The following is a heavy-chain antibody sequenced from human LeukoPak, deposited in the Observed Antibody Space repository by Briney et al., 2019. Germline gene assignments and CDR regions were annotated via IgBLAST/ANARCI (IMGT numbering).Heavy chain of an antibody. J-gene: IGHJ4*02. CDR1: GYTFTGYY. CDR3: ARGDFRRYFDY. D-gene: IGHD3-3*01. Sequence: ASVKVSCKASGYTFTGYYMHWVRQAPGQGLEWMGWINPNSGGTNYAQKFQGRVTITRNTSISTAYMELSSLRSEDTAVYYCARGDFRRYFDYWGQGTLVTVSS. V-gene: IGHV1-2*02. CDR2: INPNSGGT.